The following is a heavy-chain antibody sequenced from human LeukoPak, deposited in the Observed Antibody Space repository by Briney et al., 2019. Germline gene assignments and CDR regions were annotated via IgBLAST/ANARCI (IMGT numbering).Heavy chain of an antibody. J-gene: IGHJ4*02. CDR3: ARDRPGWYFPLSY. D-gene: IGHD6-19*01. CDR1: GYTFTGYY. V-gene: IGHV1-2*02. Sequence: ASVKVSCKASGYTFTGYYMHWVRQTPGQGLEWMGWINPNSGGTNYAQKFQGRVTMTRDTSISTAYMELSRLRSDDTAVYYCARDRPGWYFPLSYWGQGTLVTVSS. CDR2: INPNSGGT.